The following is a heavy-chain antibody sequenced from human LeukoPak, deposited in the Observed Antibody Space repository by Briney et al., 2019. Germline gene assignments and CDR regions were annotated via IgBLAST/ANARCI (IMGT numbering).Heavy chain of an antibody. CDR3: ARAPALWFGESSHFDY. D-gene: IGHD3-10*01. CDR2: IYHSGST. Sequence: SETLSLTCTVSGGSISSGGYYWSWIRQPPGKGLEWIGEIYHSGSTNYNPSLKSRVTISVDKSKNQFSLKLSSVTAADTAVYYCARAPALWFGESSHFDYWGQGTLVTVSS. V-gene: IGHV4-30-2*01. J-gene: IGHJ4*02. CDR1: GGSISSGGYY.